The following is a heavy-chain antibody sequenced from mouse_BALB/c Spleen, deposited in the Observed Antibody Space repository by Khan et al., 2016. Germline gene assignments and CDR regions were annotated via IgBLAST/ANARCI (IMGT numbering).Heavy chain of an antibody. CDR2: IHYSGST. J-gene: IGHJ2*01. D-gene: IGHD3-1*01. V-gene: IGHV3-1*02. CDR3: ATGSSGYWYYFDY. Sequence: EVQLQESGPDLVKPSQSLSLTCTVTGYSIPSHYSWHWIRHFPGNKLEWMGYIHYSGSTNYNPSLKSRISITRDTSKNQFFLQVNSGTTEDTATYYCATGSSGYWYYFDYWGQGTALTVSS. CDR1: GYSIPSHYS.